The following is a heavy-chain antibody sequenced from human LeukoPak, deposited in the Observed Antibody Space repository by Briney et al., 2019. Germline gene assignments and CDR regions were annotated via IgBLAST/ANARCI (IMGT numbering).Heavy chain of an antibody. CDR2: ISSSGSTI. Sequence: GSLRLSCAASGFTFSDYYMSWIRRAPGKGLEWVSYISSSGSTIYYADSVKGRFTISRDNAKNSLYLQMNSLRAEDTAVYYCAREGYSTYSYYFDYWGQGTLVTVSS. CDR1: GFTFSDYY. V-gene: IGHV3-11*04. J-gene: IGHJ4*02. D-gene: IGHD6-13*01. CDR3: AREGYSTYSYYFDY.